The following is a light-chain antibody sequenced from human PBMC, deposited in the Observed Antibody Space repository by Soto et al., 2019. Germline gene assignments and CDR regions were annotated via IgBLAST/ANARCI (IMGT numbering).Light chain of an antibody. V-gene: IGKV1-5*01. CDR2: DAS. J-gene: IGKJ1*01. CDR3: QQYNSYS. CDR1: QSISTW. Sequence: DIQMTQSPSTLSASLGDRVTITYRASQSISTWLAWYQQKPGKAPKLLIFDASTLQSGVPSRFSGSGSGTEFTLTISSLQPDDFATYYCQQYNSYSFGQGTKVDI.